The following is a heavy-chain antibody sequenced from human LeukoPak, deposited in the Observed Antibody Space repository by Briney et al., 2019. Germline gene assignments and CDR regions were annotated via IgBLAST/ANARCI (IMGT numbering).Heavy chain of an antibody. CDR1: GFTFSSYS. CDR3: AREVYGDNYFDY. D-gene: IGHD4-17*01. Sequence: PGGSLRLSRAASGFTFSSYSMSWVRQAPGKGLEWVANIKQDGSEKYYVDSVKGRFTISRDNAKMSLYLQMNSLRAEDTAMYYCAREVYGDNYFDYWGQGTLVTVSS. J-gene: IGHJ4*02. V-gene: IGHV3-7*05. CDR2: IKQDGSEK.